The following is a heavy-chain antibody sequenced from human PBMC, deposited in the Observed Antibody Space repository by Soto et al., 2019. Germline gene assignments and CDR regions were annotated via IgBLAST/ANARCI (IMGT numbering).Heavy chain of an antibody. D-gene: IGHD3-22*01. CDR1: SGSISSDGYY. V-gene: IGHV4-31*03. CDR2: IYYSGIT. Sequence: QAQLQESGPGLVKPSQTLSLTCTVSSGSISSDGYYWNWIRQLPGKGLEWIGYIYYSGITSYNPSLKRRLTISLDTSKTQFSLQLRSVTAADTAVYYCARGYDSSGYFVPYYFDVWGQGTLVTVSS. J-gene: IGHJ4*02. CDR3: ARGYDSSGYFVPYYFDV.